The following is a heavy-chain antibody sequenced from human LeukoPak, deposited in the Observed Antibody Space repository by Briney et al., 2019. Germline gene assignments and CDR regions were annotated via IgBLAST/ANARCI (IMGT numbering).Heavy chain of an antibody. V-gene: IGHV3-33*01. CDR1: GFTFSSYG. CDR2: IWYDGSNK. D-gene: IGHD6-13*01. CDR3: ARLYSSSWYKSLDI. Sequence: PGRSLRLSCAASGFTFSSYGMHWVRQAPGKGLEWVAVIWYDGSNKYYADSVKGRFTISRDNSKNTLYLQMNSLRAEDTAVYYCARLYSSSWYKSLDIWGQGTMVTVSS. J-gene: IGHJ3*02.